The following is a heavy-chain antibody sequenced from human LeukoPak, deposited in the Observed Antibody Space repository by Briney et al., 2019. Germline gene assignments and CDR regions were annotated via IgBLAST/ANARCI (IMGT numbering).Heavy chain of an antibody. CDR2: IWYDGSNK. D-gene: IGHD6-13*01. J-gene: IGHJ4*02. Sequence: GGSLRLSCAPSGFTFSSYCMLWVRQAPGKGLEWVAVIWYDGSNKYYADSVKGRFTISRDNSKNTLYLQMNSLRAEDTAVYYCARDSRYSSSWTDYWGQGALVTVSS. V-gene: IGHV3-33*01. CDR1: GFTFSSYC. CDR3: ARDSRYSSSWTDY.